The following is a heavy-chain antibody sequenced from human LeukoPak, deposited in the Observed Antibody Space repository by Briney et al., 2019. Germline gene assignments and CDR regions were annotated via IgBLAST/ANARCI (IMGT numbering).Heavy chain of an antibody. CDR3: ARGDGYNFDY. Sequence: PSETLSLTCTVSGYSISSGYYWGWIRQPPGKGLEWIGSIYHSGSTYYSPSLKSRVTISVDTSKNQFSLKLSSVTAADTAVYYCARGDGYNFDYWGQGTLVTVSS. D-gene: IGHD5-24*01. V-gene: IGHV4-38-2*02. CDR2: IYHSGST. J-gene: IGHJ4*02. CDR1: GYSISSGYY.